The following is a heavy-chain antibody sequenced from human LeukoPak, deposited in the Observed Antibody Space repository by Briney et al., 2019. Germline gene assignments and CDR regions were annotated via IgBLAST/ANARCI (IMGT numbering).Heavy chain of an antibody. J-gene: IGHJ3*02. Sequence: EPSETLSLTCADYGGSFSDYYWNWIRQPPGMGLEWIGEINHSGSTNYNPSLKSRVTISVDTPKNQFSLKLSSVTAADTAVYFCARRAVAGTAAFDIWGQGTMVTV. V-gene: IGHV4-34*01. D-gene: IGHD6-19*01. CDR1: GGSFSDYY. CDR2: INHSGST. CDR3: ARRAVAGTAAFDI.